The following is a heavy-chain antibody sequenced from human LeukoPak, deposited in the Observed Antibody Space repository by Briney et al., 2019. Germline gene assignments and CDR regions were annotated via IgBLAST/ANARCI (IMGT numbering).Heavy chain of an antibody. V-gene: IGHV1-46*01. CDR2: INPSGGST. D-gene: IGHD3-16*01. CDR3: ARDFGNDYVFSY. CDR1: GYTFTSQY. Sequence: GASVKVSCKASGYTFTSQYIHWVRQAPGQGLEWMGIINPSGGSTSNAQKFQGRVTMTRDMSTSTAYMELSSLRSEDTAVYYCARDFGNDYVFSYWGQGTLVTVSS. J-gene: IGHJ4*02.